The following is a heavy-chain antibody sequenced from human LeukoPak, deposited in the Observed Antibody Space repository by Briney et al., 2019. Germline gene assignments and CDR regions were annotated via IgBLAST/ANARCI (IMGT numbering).Heavy chain of an antibody. CDR2: IKQDGSEK. D-gene: IGHD6-19*01. Sequence: SGGSLRLSCAASGFTSSSYWMSWVRQAPGKGLEWVANIKQDGSEKYYADSVKGRFTISRDNAKNSLYLQMNSLRAEDTAVYYCARDRGSSGWYEFDYWGQGTLVTVSS. CDR3: ARDRGSSGWYEFDY. J-gene: IGHJ4*02. V-gene: IGHV3-7*01. CDR1: GFTSSSYW.